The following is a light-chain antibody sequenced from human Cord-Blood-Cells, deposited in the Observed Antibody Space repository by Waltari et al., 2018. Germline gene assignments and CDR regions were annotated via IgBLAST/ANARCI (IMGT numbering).Light chain of an antibody. J-gene: IGLJ2*01. Sequence: QAVLTQPASLSASPGASASLTCTLRSGINVGTYRIHWYQQKPGSPPQYLLRYKADSDKQQGSGVPSRFSGSKDASANAGILLISGLQSEDEADYYCMIWHSSAVVFGGGTKLTVL. V-gene: IGLV5-45*01. CDR2: YKADSDK. CDR1: SGINVGTYR. CDR3: MIWHSSAVV.